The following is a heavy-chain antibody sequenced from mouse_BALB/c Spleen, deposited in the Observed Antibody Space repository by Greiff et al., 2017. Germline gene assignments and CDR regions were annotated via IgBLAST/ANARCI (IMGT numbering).Heavy chain of an antibody. CDR2: ISSGGSYT. CDR3: ARQGRGPFAY. J-gene: IGHJ3*01. Sequence: EVQRVESGGDLVKPGGSLKLSCAASGFTFSSYGMSWVRQTPDKRLEWVATISSGGSYTYYPDSVKGRFTISRDNAKNTLYLQMSSLKSEDTAWYYCARQGRGPFAYWGQGTLVTVSA. V-gene: IGHV5-6*01. CDR1: GFTFSSYG.